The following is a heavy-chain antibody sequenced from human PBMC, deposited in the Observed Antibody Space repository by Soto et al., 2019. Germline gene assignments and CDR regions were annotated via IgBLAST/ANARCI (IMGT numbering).Heavy chain of an antibody. V-gene: IGHV1-69*01. D-gene: IGHD2-2*01. CDR1: GGTFGSYA. Sequence: QVQLVQSGAEVKKPGSSVKVSCKASGGTFGSYAISWVRQAPGQGLEWMGGIIPITATANYAQKFHGRVTITADESTSTASMLLSSLRSEDTAVYYCARSQGSSTSLEIYYYYYYGMDVWGQGTTVTVSS. CDR3: ARSQGSSTSLEIYYYYYYGMDV. CDR2: IIPITATA. J-gene: IGHJ6*02.